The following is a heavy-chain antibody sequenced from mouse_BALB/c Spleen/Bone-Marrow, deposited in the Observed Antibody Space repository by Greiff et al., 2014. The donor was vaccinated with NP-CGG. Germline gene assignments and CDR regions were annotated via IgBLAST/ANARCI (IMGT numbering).Heavy chain of an antibody. D-gene: IGHD2-4*01. CDR1: GFSLTDYG. J-gene: IGHJ3*01. CDR3: AKIYYDFDGFAH. V-gene: IGHV2-6-5*01. Sequence: VQLQQSGPGLVAPSQSLSITCTVSGFSLTDYGVSWIRQPPGKGLEWLGVIWGVGTTYYNSALKSRLSISKDNSKSQVFLKMNSLQTDDTAMYYCAKIYYDFDGFAHWGQGTLATVSA. CDR2: IWGVGTT.